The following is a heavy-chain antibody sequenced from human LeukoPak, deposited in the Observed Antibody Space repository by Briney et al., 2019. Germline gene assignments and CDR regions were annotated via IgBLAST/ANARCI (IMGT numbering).Heavy chain of an antibody. V-gene: IGHV3-23*01. CDR1: GFTFSSYA. J-gene: IGHJ4*02. CDR2: ISGSGGST. D-gene: IGHD4-11*01. CDR3: AKEKLDYSNIRYFDY. Sequence: GRSLRLSCAASGFTFSSYAMSWVRQAPGKGLEWVSAISGSGGSTYYADSVKGRFTISRDNSKNTLYLQMNSPRAEDTAVYYCAKEKLDYSNIRYFDYWGQGTLVTVSS.